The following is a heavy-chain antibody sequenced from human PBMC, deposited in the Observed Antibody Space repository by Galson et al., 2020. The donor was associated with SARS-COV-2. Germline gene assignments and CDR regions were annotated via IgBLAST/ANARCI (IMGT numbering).Heavy chain of an antibody. J-gene: IGHJ6*02. CDR2: INPNSGGT. CDR1: GYTFTGYY. D-gene: IGHD5-12*01. Sequence: ASVKVSCKASGYTFTGYYMHWVRQAPGQGLEWMGWINPNSGGTNYAQKFQGRVTMTRDTSIRTAYMELSRRRSDETAVYYCARDLRLIVASLYGMDVWGQGTTVTVSS. CDR3: ARDLRLIVASLYGMDV. V-gene: IGHV1-2*02.